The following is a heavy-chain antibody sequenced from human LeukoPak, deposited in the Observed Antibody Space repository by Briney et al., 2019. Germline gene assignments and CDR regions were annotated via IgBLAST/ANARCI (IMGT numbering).Heavy chain of an antibody. CDR1: GFTVSSNY. CDR3: ARSPTPSFDY. J-gene: IGHJ4*02. V-gene: IGHV3-66*02. CDR2: IYSGGST. Sequence: GGSLRLSCAASGFTVSSNYMSWVRQAPGKGLEWVSVIYSGGSTYYADSVTGRFTISRDNSKNTLYLQMNSLRAEDTAVYYCARSPTPSFDYWGQGTLVTVSS.